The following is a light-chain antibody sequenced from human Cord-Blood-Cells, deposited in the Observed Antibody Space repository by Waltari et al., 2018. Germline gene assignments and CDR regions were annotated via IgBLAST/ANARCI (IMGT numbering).Light chain of an antibody. J-gene: IGLJ2*01. CDR2: DVS. CDR3: CSYAGSYTFVV. V-gene: IGLV2-11*01. CDR1: TSDVGGYNY. Sequence: QSALPQPRSVSVSPGQSVTISCPGTTSDVGGYNYVSRYQQHPGKAPKLMIYDVSKRPSGGPDRFSGSKSGNTASLTISGLQAEDEADYYCCSYAGSYTFVVFGGGTKLTVL.